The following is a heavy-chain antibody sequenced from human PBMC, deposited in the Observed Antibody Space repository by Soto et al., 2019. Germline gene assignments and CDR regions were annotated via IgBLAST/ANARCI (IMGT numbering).Heavy chain of an antibody. CDR1: GGSISSGDYY. CDR2: IYYSGST. D-gene: IGHD2-15*01. CDR3: DRGVVVAASNWFDP. V-gene: IGHV4-30-4*01. J-gene: IGHJ5*02. Sequence: QVQLQESGPGLVKPSQTLSLTCTVSGGSISSGDYYWSWIRQPPGKGLEWIGYIYYSGSTYYNPSLKSRVTISVDTSKNQFSLKLSSVTAADTAVDYCDRGVVVAASNWFDPWGQGTLVTVSS.